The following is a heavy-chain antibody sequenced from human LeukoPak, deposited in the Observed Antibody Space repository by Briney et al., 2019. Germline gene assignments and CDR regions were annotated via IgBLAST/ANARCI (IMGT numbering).Heavy chain of an antibody. Sequence: GGSLRLSCAASGFTFSSYSMNWVRQAPGKGLEWVSSISSSSSYIYYADSVKGRFTISRDNAKNSLYLQMNSLRVDDTAVYYCVREGRRLTNNYNLDVLEMWGQGAMVTVSP. J-gene: IGHJ3*02. CDR2: ISSSSSYI. CDR3: VREGRRLTNNYNLDVLEM. CDR1: GFTFSSYS. V-gene: IGHV3-21*04. D-gene: IGHD4-11*01.